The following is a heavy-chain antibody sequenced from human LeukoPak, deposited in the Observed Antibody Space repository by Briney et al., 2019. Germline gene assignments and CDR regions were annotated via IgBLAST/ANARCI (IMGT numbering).Heavy chain of an antibody. CDR1: GFTFSSYW. CDR3: VRRYCSSTSCTLDS. V-gene: IGHV3-74*01. J-gene: IGHJ4*02. D-gene: IGHD2-2*01. Sequence: GGSLRLSCAASGFTFSSYWMHWVRQAPGKGLVWVSHINGDGSTIRYAGSVEGRFTISRDNAKNSLYLQMNSLRAEDTAVYYCVRRYCSSTSCTLDSWGQGTLVTVSS. CDR2: INGDGSTI.